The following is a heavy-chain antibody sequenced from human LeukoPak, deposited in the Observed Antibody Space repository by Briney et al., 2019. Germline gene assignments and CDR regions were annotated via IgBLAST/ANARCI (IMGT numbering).Heavy chain of an antibody. J-gene: IGHJ4*02. D-gene: IGHD2-15*01. CDR1: GFTFSDYW. Sequence: GGSLRLSCTASGFTFSDYWMTWVRQAPGKGPEWVANIKQDGSQRYYVDSVRGRFTISRDNAKNSLFLQMNGLRAEDTAVYYCARRGGISARRSPIDSWGQGDLGTVSS. CDR2: IKQDGSQR. CDR3: ARRGGISARRSPIDS. V-gene: IGHV3-7*01.